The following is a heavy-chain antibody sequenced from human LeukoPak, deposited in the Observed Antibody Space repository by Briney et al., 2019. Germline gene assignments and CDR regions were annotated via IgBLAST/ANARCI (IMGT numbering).Heavy chain of an antibody. V-gene: IGHV3-21*01. CDR2: ISSSSSYI. CDR3: ATTPRAMTTVTTGY. D-gene: IGHD4-17*01. J-gene: IGHJ4*02. CDR1: GFTFSSYS. Sequence: GGSLRLSCAASGFTFSSYSMNWVRQAPGKGLEWVSFISSSSSYIYYADSVKGRFTISRDNAKNSLYLQMNSLRAEDTAVYYCATTPRAMTTVTTGYWGQGTLVTVSS.